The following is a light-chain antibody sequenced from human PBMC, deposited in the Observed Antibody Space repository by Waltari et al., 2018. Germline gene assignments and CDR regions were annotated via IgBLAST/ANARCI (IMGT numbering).Light chain of an antibody. CDR1: TSDVGTNNL. CDR2: AGS. V-gene: IGLV2-23*03. CDR3: CSYAGSGTFVV. J-gene: IGLJ2*01. Sequence: QSALTQPASLSGSPGHPIPNSCTGTTSDVGTNNLVSWYQQHPGQAPKVVIYAGSERPSGISNRFSGSKSGITASLTISGLQPEDEADYYCCSYAGSGTFVVFGGGTKLTVL.